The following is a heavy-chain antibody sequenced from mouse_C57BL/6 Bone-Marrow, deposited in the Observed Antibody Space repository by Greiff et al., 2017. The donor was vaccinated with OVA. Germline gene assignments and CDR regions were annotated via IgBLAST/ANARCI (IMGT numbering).Heavy chain of an antibody. V-gene: IGHV14-4*01. CDR1: GFNIKDDY. CDR2: IDPENGDT. J-gene: IGHJ2*01. Sequence: VQLQQSGAELVRPGASVQLSCTASGFNIKDDYMHWVKERPEQGLEWIGWIDPENGDTEDASKFQGMATITADTSSKTVYLHLSSLTSEDTAVYYCTTYRYWGQGTTLTVSS. CDR3: TTYRY.